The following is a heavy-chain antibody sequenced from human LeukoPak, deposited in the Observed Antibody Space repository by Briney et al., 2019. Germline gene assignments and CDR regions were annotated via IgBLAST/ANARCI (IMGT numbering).Heavy chain of an antibody. D-gene: IGHD2-8*01. CDR3: ARGCSTGCIAPGFDY. J-gene: IGHJ4*02. V-gene: IGHV3-33*01. CDR2: IWYDGSNK. Sequence: PGGSLRLSCAASGFTFSSYGMHWVRQAPGKGLEWVAVIWYDGSNKYYADSVKGRFTISRDNSKNTLYLQMNSLRAEDTAVYYCARGCSTGCIAPGFDYWGQGTLVTVSS. CDR1: GFTFSSYG.